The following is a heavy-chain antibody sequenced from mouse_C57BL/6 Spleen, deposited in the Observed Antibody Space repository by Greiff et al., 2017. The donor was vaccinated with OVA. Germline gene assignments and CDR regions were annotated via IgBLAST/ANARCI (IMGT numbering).Heavy chain of an antibody. Sequence: VKLQESGPGLVQPSQSLSITCTVSGFSLTSYGVHWVRQSPGKGLEWLGVIWRGGSTDYNAAFMSRLSITKDNSKSQVFFKMNSLQADDTAIYYCAKGDYGNYDYFDYWGQGSTLTVSS. D-gene: IGHD2-1*01. V-gene: IGHV2-5*01. CDR2: IWRGGST. J-gene: IGHJ2*01. CDR1: GFSLTSYG. CDR3: AKGDYGNYDYFDY.